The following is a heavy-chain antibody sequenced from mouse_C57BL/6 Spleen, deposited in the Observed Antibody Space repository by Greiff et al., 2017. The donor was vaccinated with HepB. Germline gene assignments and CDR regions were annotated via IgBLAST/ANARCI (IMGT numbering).Heavy chain of an antibody. Sequence: DVQLVESEGGLVQPGSSMKLSCTASGFTFSDYYMAWVRQVPEKGLEWVANINYDGSSTYYLDSLKSRFIISRDNAKNILYLQMSSLKSEDTATYYCAREGDKLYAMDYWGQGTSVTVSS. CDR3: AREGDKLYAMDY. CDR2: INYDGSST. V-gene: IGHV5-16*01. CDR1: GFTFSDYY. J-gene: IGHJ4*01. D-gene: IGHD3-3*01.